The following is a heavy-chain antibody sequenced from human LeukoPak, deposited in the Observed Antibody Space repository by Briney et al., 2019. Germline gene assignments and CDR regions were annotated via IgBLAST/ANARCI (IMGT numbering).Heavy chain of an antibody. V-gene: IGHV3-48*04. Sequence: GGSLRLSCAASGFTFSLYSMNWVRKAPGKGLEWVSHITRSSTTIYYADSVEGRFTVSRDNAKNSLYLQMNSLRAEDTAVYYCASGTLFIAAAGTRVYWGQGTLVTVSS. J-gene: IGHJ4*02. CDR1: GFTFSLYS. CDR2: ITRSSTTI. CDR3: ASGTLFIAAAGTRVY. D-gene: IGHD6-13*01.